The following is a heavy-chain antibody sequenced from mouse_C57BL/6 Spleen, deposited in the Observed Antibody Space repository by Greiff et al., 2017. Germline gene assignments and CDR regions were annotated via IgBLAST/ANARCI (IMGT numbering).Heavy chain of an antibody. CDR2: ISSGSSTI. J-gene: IGHJ3*01. CDR1: GFTFSDYG. Sequence: EVQRVESGGGLVKPGGSLKLSCAASGFTFSDYGMHWVSQAPEKGLEWVAYISSGSSTIYYADTVKGRFTISRANAKNTLFLQMTSLRSEDAAMYYCAKNDDGYYAFAYWGQGTLVTVSA. D-gene: IGHD2-3*01. V-gene: IGHV5-17*01. CDR3: AKNDDGYYAFAY.